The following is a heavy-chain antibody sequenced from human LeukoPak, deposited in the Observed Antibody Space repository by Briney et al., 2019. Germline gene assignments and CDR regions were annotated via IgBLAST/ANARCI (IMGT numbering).Heavy chain of an antibody. CDR1: GFTFSSYE. Sequence: GGSLRLSCAASGFTFSSYEMNWVRQAPGKGLEWVSYISSSGSTIYYADSVKGRFTISRDNAKNSLYLQMNSLGAEDTAVYYCAKGSAKKYDDYWGQGTLVTVSS. J-gene: IGHJ4*02. CDR2: ISSSGSTI. D-gene: IGHD3-10*01. CDR3: AKGSAKKYDDY. V-gene: IGHV3-48*03.